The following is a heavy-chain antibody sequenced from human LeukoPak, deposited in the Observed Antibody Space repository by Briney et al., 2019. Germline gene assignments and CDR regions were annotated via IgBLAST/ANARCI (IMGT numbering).Heavy chain of an antibody. J-gene: IGHJ6*02. CDR1: GFSLSTSGMC. V-gene: IGHV2-70*01. Sequence: SGPTLVKPTQTLTLTCTFSGFSLSTSGMCVSWIRQPPGKALEWLALIDWDDDKYYSTSLKTRLTISKDTSKNQVVLTMTYMDPVDTATYYCARTGGVPYYYYGMDVWGQGTTVTVSS. CDR2: IDWDDDK. CDR3: ARTGGVPYYYYGMDV. D-gene: IGHD3-10*01.